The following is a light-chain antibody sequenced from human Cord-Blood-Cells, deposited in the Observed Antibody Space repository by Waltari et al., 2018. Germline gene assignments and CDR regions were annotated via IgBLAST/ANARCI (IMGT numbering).Light chain of an antibody. V-gene: IGLV2-14*01. J-gene: IGLJ3*02. CDR3: SSYTSSSTWV. CDR2: EVS. CDR1: RSDVGGYNF. Sequence: QSALTQPASVSGSPGQSITISCTGTRSDVGGYNFVSWYQQHPGKAPKLMIYEVSNRPSGVSNRFSGSKSCNTASLTISGLQAEDEADYYCSSYTSSSTWVFGGGTKLTVL.